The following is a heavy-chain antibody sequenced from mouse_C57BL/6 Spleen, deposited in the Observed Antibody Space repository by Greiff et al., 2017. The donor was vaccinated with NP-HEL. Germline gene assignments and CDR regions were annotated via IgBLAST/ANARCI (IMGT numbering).Heavy chain of an antibody. V-gene: IGHV5-12*01. J-gene: IGHJ3*01. CDR3: ARYDSFAY. CDR2: ISNGGGST. CDR1: GFTFSDYY. Sequence: DVKLVESGGGLVQPGGSLKLSCAASGFTFSDYYMYWVRQTPEKRLEWVAYISNGGGSTYYPDTVKGRFTISRDNAKNTLYLQMSRLKSEDTAMYYCARYDSFAYWGQGTLVTVSA. D-gene: IGHD2-4*01.